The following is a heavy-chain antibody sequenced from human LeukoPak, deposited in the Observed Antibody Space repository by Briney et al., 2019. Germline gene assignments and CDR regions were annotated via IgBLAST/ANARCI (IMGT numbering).Heavy chain of an antibody. D-gene: IGHD5-18*01. CDR1: GDSTSSYY. V-gene: IGHV4-59*01. CDR3: AAWDTAMAIFDY. J-gene: IGHJ4*02. CDR2: MYYSGST. Sequence: PSETLSLTCSVSGDSTSSYYWSWIRQPPGKGLEWIGYMYYSGSTNFNPSLKSRVTISVDTSKNQVSLKLSSVTAADTAVYYCAAWDTAMAIFDYWGQGTLVTVSS.